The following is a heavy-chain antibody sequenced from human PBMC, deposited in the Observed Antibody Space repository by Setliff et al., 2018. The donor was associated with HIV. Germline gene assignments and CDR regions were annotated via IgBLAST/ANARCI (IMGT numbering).Heavy chain of an antibody. CDR1: GGSFSGFY. CDR3: ARGVVNWGSFHRAYSFDD. D-gene: IGHD7-27*01. Sequence: TSETLSLTCAVYGGSFSGFYWNWIRQPPGKGLDWIGEINHSGSTTYNPSLKSRVTISLDTSKNQISLKLSSVTAADTAVYYCARGVVNWGSFHRAYSFDDWARERWSPSPQ. J-gene: IGHJ4*02. V-gene: IGHV4-34*01. CDR2: INHSGST.